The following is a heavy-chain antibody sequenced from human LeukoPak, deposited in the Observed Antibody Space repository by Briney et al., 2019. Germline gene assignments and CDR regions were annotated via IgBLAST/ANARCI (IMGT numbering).Heavy chain of an antibody. D-gene: IGHD3-10*01. CDR3: AIPYYYGSGSWLY. V-gene: IGHV4-39*01. CDR1: GGSISSSSYY. Sequence: SETLSLTCTVSGGSISSSSYYWGWIRQPPGKGLGWIGSLYHSGSTFYNPSLKSRVTISVDTSKNQFSLKLNSVTAADTAVYYCAIPYYYGSGSWLYWGQGTLVTVSS. J-gene: IGHJ4*02. CDR2: LYHSGST.